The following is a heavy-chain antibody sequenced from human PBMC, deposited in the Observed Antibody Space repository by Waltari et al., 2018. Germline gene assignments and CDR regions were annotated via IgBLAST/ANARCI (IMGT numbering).Heavy chain of an antibody. V-gene: IGHV1-69*14. J-gene: IGHJ3*02. CDR3: ASWSQRMGLDAFDI. CDR2: IIPIFGTA. D-gene: IGHD3-3*01. Sequence: QVQLVQSGAEVKKPGSSVTVSCKASGGTFSSYAISWVRQAPGQGLEWMGGIIPIFGTANYAQKFQGRVTITADKSTSTAYMELSSLRSEDTAVYYCASWSQRMGLDAFDIWGQGTMVTVSS. CDR1: GGTFSSYA.